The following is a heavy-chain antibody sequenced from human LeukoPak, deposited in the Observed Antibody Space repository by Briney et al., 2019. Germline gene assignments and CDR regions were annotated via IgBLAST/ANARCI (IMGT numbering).Heavy chain of an antibody. J-gene: IGHJ3*02. CDR1: GYTFTSYD. CDR2: MNPNSGNT. Sequence: GASVKVSCKASGYTFTSYDINWVRQATGQGLEWMGWMNPNSGNTGYAQKFQGRVTITRNTSISTAYMELSSLRSEDTAVYYCARDRSGSYGDDAFDIWGQGTMVTVSS. CDR3: ARDRSGSYGDDAFDI. D-gene: IGHD1-26*01. V-gene: IGHV1-8*01.